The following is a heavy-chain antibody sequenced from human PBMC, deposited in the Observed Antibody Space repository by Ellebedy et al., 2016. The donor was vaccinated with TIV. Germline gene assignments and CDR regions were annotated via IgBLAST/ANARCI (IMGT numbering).Heavy chain of an antibody. CDR2: ISYDGRNK. D-gene: IGHD3-10*01. CDR1: GFTFSGYG. Sequence: GGSLRLSCAASGFTFSGYGMHWVRQAPGKGLEWVAFISYDGRNKYYADSVRGRFTISRDSCKNTLYLQMNSLRGEETALYYCAREVRGAFDIWGQGTMVTVSS. J-gene: IGHJ3*02. V-gene: IGHV3-30*03. CDR3: AREVRGAFDI.